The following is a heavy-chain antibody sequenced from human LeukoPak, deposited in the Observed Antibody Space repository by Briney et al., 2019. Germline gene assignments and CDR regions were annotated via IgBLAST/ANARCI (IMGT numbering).Heavy chain of an antibody. CDR2: VRYDGSQK. Sequence: GGSLRLSCAASGFTFSSYDMYWVRQAPGKGLDWVAFVRYDGSQKYYADSVKGRFTLSRDNSKNSLYLQMNSLRAEDTAVYYCARSMAQDVDAFDIWGQGTMVTVSS. CDR1: GFTFSSYD. CDR3: ARSMAQDVDAFDI. V-gene: IGHV3-33*07. D-gene: IGHD2-21*01. J-gene: IGHJ3*02.